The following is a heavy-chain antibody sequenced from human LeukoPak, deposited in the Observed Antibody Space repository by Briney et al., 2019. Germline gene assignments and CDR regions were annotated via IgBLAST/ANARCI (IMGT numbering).Heavy chain of an antibody. CDR1: GYTFTSYD. D-gene: IGHD6-19*01. CDR3: ARGSGSGWPSLVYYYYMDV. V-gene: IGHV1-8*01. CDR2: MNPNSGNT. Sequence: ASVKVSCKASGYTFTSYDINWVRQATGQGLEWMGWMNPNSGNTGYAQKFQGRVTMTRNTSISTAYMELSSLRSEDTAVYYCARGSGSGWPSLVYYYYMDVWGKGITVTISS. J-gene: IGHJ6*03.